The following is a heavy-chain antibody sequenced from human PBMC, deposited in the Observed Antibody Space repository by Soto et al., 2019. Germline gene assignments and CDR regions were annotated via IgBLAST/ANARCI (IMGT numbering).Heavy chain of an antibody. CDR3: ARGVGLYSNYDY. D-gene: IGHD2-2*02. V-gene: IGHV1-3*01. J-gene: IGHJ4*02. CDR1: GYTFTTYA. Sequence: QVQLVQSGAEVKKPGASVKVSCKASGYTFTTYAMHWVRQAPGQRLEWMGWINAGNGNTKYSQKFQGRVTITRDTSASTAYMELSSLRSEDTAVYYCARGVGLYSNYDYWGQGTLVTVSS. CDR2: INAGNGNT.